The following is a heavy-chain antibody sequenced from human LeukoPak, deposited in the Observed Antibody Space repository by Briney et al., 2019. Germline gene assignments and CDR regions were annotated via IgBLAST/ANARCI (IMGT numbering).Heavy chain of an antibody. CDR3: ARVLRFLASWFDP. D-gene: IGHD3-3*01. V-gene: IGHV1-46*03. CDR1: GYTFTSYY. Sequence: KAGGSLRLSCAASGYTFTSYYMHWVRPAPGQGLEWMGIINPSGGSTSYAQKFQGRVTMTRDTSTSTVYMELSSLRSEDTAVYYCARVLRFLASWFDPWGQGTLVTVSS. CDR2: INPSGGST. J-gene: IGHJ5*02.